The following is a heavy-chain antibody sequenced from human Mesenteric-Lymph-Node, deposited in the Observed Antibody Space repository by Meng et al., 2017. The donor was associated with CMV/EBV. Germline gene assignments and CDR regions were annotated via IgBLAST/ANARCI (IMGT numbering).Heavy chain of an antibody. CDR1: GGSFSGYY. J-gene: IGHJ4*02. CDR2: INHSGST. V-gene: IGHV4-34*01. CDR3: ARGLGVDYSSSSGRFDY. Sequence: SETLSLTCAVYGGSFSGYYWSWIRQLPGKGLEWIGEINHSGSTNYNPSLKSRVTISVDTSKNQFSLKLSSVTAADTAVYYCARGLGVDYSSSSGRFDYWGQGTLVTVSS. D-gene: IGHD6-6*01.